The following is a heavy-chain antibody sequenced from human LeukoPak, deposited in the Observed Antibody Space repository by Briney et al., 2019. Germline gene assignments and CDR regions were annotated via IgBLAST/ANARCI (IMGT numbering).Heavy chain of an antibody. J-gene: IGHJ4*02. CDR1: GYKFTNYW. CDR3: ARALRTGQGDYVPVL. D-gene: IGHD4-17*01. V-gene: IGHV5-51*01. CDR2: MYPGDSET. Sequence: GESLKISCKASGYKFTNYWIGWVRQMPGKGLEWMTIMYPGDSETRYSPSFQGQVTISADRSIGTMYLQWSSLKASDTAIYYCARALRTGQGDYVPVLWGQGTLVIVSS.